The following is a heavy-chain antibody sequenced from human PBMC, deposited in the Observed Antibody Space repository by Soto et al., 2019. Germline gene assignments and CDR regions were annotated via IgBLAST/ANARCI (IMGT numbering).Heavy chain of an antibody. J-gene: IGHJ4*02. CDR3: AKVLGGYCSGGSCYEVDY. D-gene: IGHD2-15*01. Sequence: EVQLLESGGGLVQPGGSLRLSCAASGFTFSSYAMSWVRQAPGKGLEWVSAISGSGGSTYYADSVKGRFTISRDNSKNTLYLQLSSLRAEDTAVYYCAKVLGGYCSGGSCYEVDYWGQGTLVTVSS. CDR1: GFTFSSYA. CDR2: ISGSGGST. V-gene: IGHV3-23*01.